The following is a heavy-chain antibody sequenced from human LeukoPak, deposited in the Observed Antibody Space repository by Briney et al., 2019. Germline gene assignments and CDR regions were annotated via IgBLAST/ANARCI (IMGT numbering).Heavy chain of an antibody. CDR3: ARGSGSYYN. V-gene: IGHV4-34*01. CDR2: INHSGST. J-gene: IGHJ4*02. CDR1: GGSFSGYY. D-gene: IGHD1-26*01. Sequence: PETLSLTCAVYGGSFSGYYWSWIRQPPGKGLEWIGEINHSGSTNYNPSLKSRVTISVDTSKNQFSLKLSSVTAADTAVYYCARGSGSYYNWGQGTLVTVSS.